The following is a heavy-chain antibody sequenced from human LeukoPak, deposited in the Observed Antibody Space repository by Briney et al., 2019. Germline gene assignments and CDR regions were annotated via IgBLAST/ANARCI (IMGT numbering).Heavy chain of an antibody. D-gene: IGHD2-21*02. J-gene: IGHJ4*02. CDR2: ISAGGDIT. V-gene: IGHV3-23*01. CDR3: AKVGYCGGDCHATANFDC. Sequence: GAPRLSCAASGFTFSSYAMSWVRQAPGKGLEWVSAISAGGDITCHADSVKGRFTISRDNSKNTLYLQMNSLRAEDTAVYYCAKVGYCGGDCHATANFDCWGQGTLVTASS. CDR1: GFTFSSYA.